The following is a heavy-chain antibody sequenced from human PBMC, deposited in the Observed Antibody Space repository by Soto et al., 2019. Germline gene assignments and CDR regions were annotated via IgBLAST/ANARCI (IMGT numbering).Heavy chain of an antibody. J-gene: IGHJ6*02. CDR2: IYYSGST. Sequence: PSETLSLTCAVSGGSISSSNWWSWVRQPPGKGLEWIGYIYYSGSTYYNPSLKSRVTISVDTSKNQFSLKLSSVTAADTAVYYCARSGGTIFGVVTYGMDVWGQGTTVT. CDR3: ARSGGTIFGVVTYGMDV. CDR1: GGSISSSNW. V-gene: IGHV4-30-4*01. D-gene: IGHD3-3*01.